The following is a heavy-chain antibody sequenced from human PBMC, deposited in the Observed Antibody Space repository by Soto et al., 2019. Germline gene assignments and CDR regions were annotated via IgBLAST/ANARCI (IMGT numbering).Heavy chain of an antibody. CDR1: GDSFSDYY. J-gene: IGHJ4*02. D-gene: IGHD4-4*01. Sequence: PSETLSLTCGVYGDSFSDYYLAWVRQPPGKGLERIGEINHSGSTDYNPSLKSRVTISVDTSKNQFSLKLTSVTAADTAVHYCARSGGLQHIDYWGQGTLVTVSS. CDR3: ARSGGLQHIDY. V-gene: IGHV4-34*01. CDR2: INHSGST.